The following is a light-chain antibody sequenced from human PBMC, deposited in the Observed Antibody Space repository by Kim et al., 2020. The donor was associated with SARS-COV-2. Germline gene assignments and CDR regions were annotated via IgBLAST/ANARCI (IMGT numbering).Light chain of an antibody. V-gene: IGKV3-15*01. CDR2: AAS. CDR1: QSVNND. Sequence: VAPGERATLSCKASQSVNNDLALDQQRPGQAPRLLIHAASTRATGFPVRFSGSGSGTEFTLTISSLQSEDFAVYYCQQYNHWPYTFGQGTKLEI. J-gene: IGKJ2*01. CDR3: QQYNHWPYT.